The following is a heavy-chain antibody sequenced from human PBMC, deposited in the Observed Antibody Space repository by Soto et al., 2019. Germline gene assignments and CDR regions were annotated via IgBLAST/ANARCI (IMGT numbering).Heavy chain of an antibody. CDR3: AKVMRGGSYNDCFDY. CDR1: GFTFSSYA. Sequence: GGSLRLSCAASGFTFSSYAMSWVRQAPGKGLEWVSAISGSGGSTYYADSVKGRFTISRDNSKNTLYLQMNSLRAEDTAVYYCAKVMRGGSYNDCFDYWGQGTLVTVSS. J-gene: IGHJ4*02. V-gene: IGHV3-23*01. CDR2: ISGSGGST. D-gene: IGHD1-26*01.